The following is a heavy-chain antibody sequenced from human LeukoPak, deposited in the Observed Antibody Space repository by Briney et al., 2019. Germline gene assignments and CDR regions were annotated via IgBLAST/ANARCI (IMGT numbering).Heavy chain of an antibody. CDR2: IYHSGST. CDR3: ATTGDAVAGTMDFDY. Sequence: SETLSLTCAVSGGSISSSNWWSWVRQPPGKGLEWIGEIYHSGSTNYNPSLKSRVTISVDKSKNQFSLKLSSVTAADTAVYYCATTGDAVAGTMDFDYWGQGTLVTVSS. CDR1: GGSISSSNW. V-gene: IGHV4-4*02. J-gene: IGHJ4*02. D-gene: IGHD6-19*01.